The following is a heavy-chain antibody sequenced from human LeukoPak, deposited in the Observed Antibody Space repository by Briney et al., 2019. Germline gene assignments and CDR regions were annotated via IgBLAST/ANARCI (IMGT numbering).Heavy chain of an antibody. D-gene: IGHD2-2*01. J-gene: IGHJ4*02. CDR3: AREPADIVVVPAARELDY. CDR2: IYYSGST. CDR1: GGSISSSSYY. Sequence: SETLSLTCTVSGGSISSSSYYWGWIRQPPGKGLEWIGSIYYSGSTYYNPSLKGRVTISVDTSKNQFSLKLSSVTAADTAVYYCAREPADIVVVPAARELDYWGQGTLVTVSS. V-gene: IGHV4-39*07.